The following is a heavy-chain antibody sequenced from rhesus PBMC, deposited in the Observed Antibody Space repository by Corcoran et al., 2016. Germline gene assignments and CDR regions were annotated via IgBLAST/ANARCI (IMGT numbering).Heavy chain of an antibody. J-gene: IGHJ1*01. CDR2: IYGSGST. CDR1: VSSIGPPY. CDR3: ARSPSGNYYYFDL. V-gene: IGHV4S11*01. Sequence: QVQLQESGPGLVKPSETLSLPCAVSVSSIGPPYWPWIPQAPGKGREWIGYIYGSGSTYYNPSLKSRVTLSVDTSKNQFSLKLTSVTAADTAVYYCARSPSGNYYYFDLWGQGALLTVS. D-gene: IGHD4-35*01.